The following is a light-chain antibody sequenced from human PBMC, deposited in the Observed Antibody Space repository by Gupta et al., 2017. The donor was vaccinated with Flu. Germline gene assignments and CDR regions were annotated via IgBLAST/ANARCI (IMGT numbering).Light chain of an antibody. CDR2: GAS. V-gene: IGKV3-15*01. J-gene: IGKJ2*03. Sequence: EIVMTQSPATLSVSPGERATLSCRASQSVSSNLAWYQQKPGQAPRLLIYGASTRATGIPARFSGSGSGTEFTLTISSLQSEDFAVYYCQQYNNWPYSFGQRTKLEIK. CDR3: QQYNNWPYS. CDR1: QSVSSN.